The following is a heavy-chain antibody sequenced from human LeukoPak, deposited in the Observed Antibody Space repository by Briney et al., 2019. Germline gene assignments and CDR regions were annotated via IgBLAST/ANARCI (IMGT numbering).Heavy chain of an antibody. V-gene: IGHV3-74*01. D-gene: IGHD5-18*01. Sequence: SLRLSCAASGFTXSNYWMHWVRQAPGRGLVWVSRINSNGSSTNYADSVKGRFTISRDNAKNTLYLQMNSLRAEDTAVYYCARDAVDTANAVWGQGTTVTVSS. CDR3: ARDAVDTANAV. CDR1: GFTXSNYW. CDR2: INSNGSST. J-gene: IGHJ6*02.